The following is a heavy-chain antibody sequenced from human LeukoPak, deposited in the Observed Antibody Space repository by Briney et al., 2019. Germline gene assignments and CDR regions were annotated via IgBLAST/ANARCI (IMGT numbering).Heavy chain of an antibody. CDR1: GFTFDDYA. V-gene: IGHV3-9*01. J-gene: IGHJ4*02. D-gene: IGHD2-2*01. CDR3: AKDIGIVPAAIVY. CDR2: ISWNSGSI. Sequence: GGSLRLSCAASGFTFDDYAMHWVRQAPGKGLEWVSGISWNSGSIGYADSVKGRFTISRDNAKNSLYLQMNSLRAEDTALYYCAKDIGIVPAAIVYWGQGTLVTVSS.